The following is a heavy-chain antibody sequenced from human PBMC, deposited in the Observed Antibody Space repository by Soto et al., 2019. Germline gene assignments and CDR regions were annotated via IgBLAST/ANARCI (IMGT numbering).Heavy chain of an antibody. CDR2: INDSGSGT. J-gene: IGHJ4*02. CDR3: TNRYGGLEY. V-gene: IGHV3-23*01. CDR1: GFTFRTYA. Sequence: GGSLRLSCEASGFTFRTYAMTWVRQAPGKGLEWVSVINDSGSGTAYADSVKGRFTISRDNSKNTLFLHMNSLRDEDTDVYYCTNRYGGLEYWGRGTPVTVSS. D-gene: IGHD3-16*01.